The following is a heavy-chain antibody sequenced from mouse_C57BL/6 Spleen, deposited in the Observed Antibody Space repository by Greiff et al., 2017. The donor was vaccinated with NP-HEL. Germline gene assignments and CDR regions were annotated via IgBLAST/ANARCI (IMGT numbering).Heavy chain of an antibody. D-gene: IGHD1-1*02. J-gene: IGHJ2*01. CDR1: GYTFTDYE. V-gene: IGHV1-15*01. CDR3: TRRGGGYYLDY. CDR2: IDPETGGT. Sequence: QVQLQQSGAELVRPGASVTLSCKASGYTFTDYEMHWVKQTPVHGLEWIGAIDPETGGTAYNQKFKGKAILTVDKSSSTAYMELRSLTSEDSAVYYCTRRGGGYYLDYWGQGTTLTVSS.